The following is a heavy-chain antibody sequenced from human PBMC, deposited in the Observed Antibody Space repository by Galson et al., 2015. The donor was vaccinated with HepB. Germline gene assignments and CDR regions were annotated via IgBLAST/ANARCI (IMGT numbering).Heavy chain of an antibody. CDR1: GFTFSSYA. J-gene: IGHJ4*02. CDR2: ISYDGSNK. V-gene: IGHV3-30*04. Sequence: SLRLSCAASGFTFSSYAMHWVRQAPGKGLEWVAVISYDGSNKYYADSVKGRFTISRDNSKNTLYLQMNSLRAEDTAVYYCARGLRQQLVDGPFDYWGQGTLVTVSS. D-gene: IGHD6-13*01. CDR3: ARGLRQQLVDGPFDY.